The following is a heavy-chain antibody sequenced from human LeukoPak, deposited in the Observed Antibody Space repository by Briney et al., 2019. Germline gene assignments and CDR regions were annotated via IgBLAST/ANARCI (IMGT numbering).Heavy chain of an antibody. Sequence: GESLKISCKGSGYSFTSYWIGWVRQLPGKGLEWMGIIYPGDSDTRYSPSFQGQVTISADKSISTAYLQWSSLKASDTAMYYCASRQDIAAAGTGPYAFDIWGQGTMVTVSS. J-gene: IGHJ3*02. D-gene: IGHD6-13*01. CDR3: ASRQDIAAAGTGPYAFDI. CDR1: GYSFTSYW. V-gene: IGHV5-51*01. CDR2: IYPGDSDT.